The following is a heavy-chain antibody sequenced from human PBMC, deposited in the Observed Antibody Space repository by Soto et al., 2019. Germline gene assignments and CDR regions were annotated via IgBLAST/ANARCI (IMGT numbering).Heavy chain of an antibody. CDR1: GFTFSNYW. CDR3: AWPPSTGTVDY. D-gene: IGHD1-7*01. CDR2: INQDGSAK. Sequence: EVQLVESGGDLVQPGGSLRLSCAASGFTFSNYWMSWVRQAPGKGLEWVANINQDGSAKYYVDSVKGRFTISRDNGKNSLYLQMSNLRAEDTAIYFWAWPPSTGTVDYWGQGTLVTVSS. V-gene: IGHV3-7*01. J-gene: IGHJ4*02.